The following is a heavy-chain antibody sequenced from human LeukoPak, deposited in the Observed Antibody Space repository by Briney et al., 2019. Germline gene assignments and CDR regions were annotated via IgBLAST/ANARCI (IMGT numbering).Heavy chain of an antibody. CDR1: GGSISSSSYY. D-gene: IGHD1-26*01. CDR3: ARLKWEPPPTGFDY. Sequence: PSETLSLTCTVSGGSISSSSYYWGWIRQPPGKGLEWIGSIYYSGSTYYNPSLKSRVTISVDTSKNQFSLKLSSVTAADTAVYYCARLKWEPPPTGFDYWGQGTLVTVSS. V-gene: IGHV4-39*01. J-gene: IGHJ4*02. CDR2: IYYSGST.